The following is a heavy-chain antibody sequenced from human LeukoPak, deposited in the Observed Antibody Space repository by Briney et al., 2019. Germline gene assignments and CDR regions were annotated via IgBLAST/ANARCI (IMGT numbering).Heavy chain of an antibody. CDR1: GFTFSSYS. V-gene: IGHV3-21*01. Sequence: GGSLRLSCAASGFTFSSYSMNWVRQAPGKGLEWASSITSSSSYIYYADSVRGRFTISRDNAKNSLYLQMNSLRAEDTAVYYCAREMLAAVAAQSWGQGTLVTVSS. J-gene: IGHJ5*02. CDR2: ITSSSSYI. CDR3: AREMLAAVAAQS. D-gene: IGHD6-19*01.